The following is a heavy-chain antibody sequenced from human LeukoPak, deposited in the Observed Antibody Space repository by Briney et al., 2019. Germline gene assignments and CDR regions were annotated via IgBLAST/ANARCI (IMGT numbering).Heavy chain of an antibody. V-gene: IGHV4-59*01. CDR2: IYYSGST. Sequence: SETLSLTCTVSGGSISSYYWSWIRQPPGKGLEWIGYIYYSGSTNYNPSLKSRVTISVDTSKNQFSLKLSSVTAADTAVYCCAREDDSSGYHFDYWGQGTLVTVSS. J-gene: IGHJ4*02. D-gene: IGHD3-22*01. CDR3: AREDDSSGYHFDY. CDR1: GGSISSYY.